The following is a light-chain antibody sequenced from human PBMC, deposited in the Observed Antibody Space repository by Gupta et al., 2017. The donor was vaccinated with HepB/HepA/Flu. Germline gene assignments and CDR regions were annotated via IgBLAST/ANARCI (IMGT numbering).Light chain of an antibody. CDR1: SGELGDHNY. CDR2: NVS. V-gene: IGLV2-14*01. CDR3: RSSTYGRWA. Sequence: QSALTQPASVPGSPGQSLTISCTGTSGELGDHNYLSWYQQHPGKAPKVIIYNVSNRPSGASSRFSGSKSGNTASLTISGLQAEDEADYYCRSSTYGRWAFGGGTKLSVL. J-gene: IGLJ3*02.